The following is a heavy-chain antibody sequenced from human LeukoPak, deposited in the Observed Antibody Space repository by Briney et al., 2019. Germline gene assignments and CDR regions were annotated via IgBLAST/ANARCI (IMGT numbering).Heavy chain of an antibody. CDR1: GGSFSGYY. D-gene: IGHD3-22*01. V-gene: IGHV4-34*01. Sequence: SETLSLTCAVYGGSFSGYYWSWIRQPPGKGLEWIGEINHSGSTNYNPSLKSRVTISVDTSKNQFSLKLSSVTAADTAVYYCARATYYYDSSGYSEDAFDIWGQGTMVTVSS. CDR3: ARATYYYDSSGYSEDAFDI. J-gene: IGHJ3*02. CDR2: INHSGST.